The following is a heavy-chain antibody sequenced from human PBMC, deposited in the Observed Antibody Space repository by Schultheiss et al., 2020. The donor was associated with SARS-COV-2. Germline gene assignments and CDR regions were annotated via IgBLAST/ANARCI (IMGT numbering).Heavy chain of an antibody. V-gene: IGHV4-34*01. J-gene: IGHJ4*02. CDR2: INHSGST. D-gene: IGHD2-2*01. CDR3: ARGQVKDIVVVPARGFDY. Sequence: SETLSLTCTVSGGSISSYYWSWIRQPPGKGLEWIGEINHSGSTNYNPSLKSRVTISVDTSKNQFSLKLSSVTAADTAVYYCARGQVKDIVVVPARGFDYWGQGTLVTVSS. CDR1: GGSISSYY.